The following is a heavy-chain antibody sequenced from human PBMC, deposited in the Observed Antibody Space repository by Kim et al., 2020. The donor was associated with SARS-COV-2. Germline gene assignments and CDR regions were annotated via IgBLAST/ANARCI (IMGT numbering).Heavy chain of an antibody. Sequence: SETLSLTCAVYGGSFSGYYWSWIRQPPGKGLEWIGEINHSGSTNYNPSLKSRVTISVDTSKNQFSLKLSSVTAADTAVYYCASETWTQLFSYWGQGTLVTVSS. CDR2: INHSGST. CDR1: GGSFSGYY. V-gene: IGHV4-34*01. CDR3: ASETWTQLFSY. D-gene: IGHD5-18*01. J-gene: IGHJ4*02.